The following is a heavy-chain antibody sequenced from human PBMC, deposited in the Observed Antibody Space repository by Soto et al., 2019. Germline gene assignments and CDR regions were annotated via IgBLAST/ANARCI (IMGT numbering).Heavy chain of an antibody. CDR3: AKYEGLGWLVSYFDY. D-gene: IGHD6-19*01. J-gene: IGHJ4*02. CDR1: GFTFSSYA. V-gene: IGHV3-23*01. CDR2: ISGSGGST. Sequence: GGSLRLSCAASGFTFSSYAMSWVRQAPGKGLEWVSAISGSGGSTYYADSVKGRFTISRDNSKNTLYLQMNSLRAEDTAVYYCAKYEGLGWLVSYFDYWGQGTLVTVSS.